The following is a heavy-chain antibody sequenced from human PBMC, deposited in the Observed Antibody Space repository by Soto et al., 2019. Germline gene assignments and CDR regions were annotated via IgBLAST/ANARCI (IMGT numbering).Heavy chain of an antibody. CDR2: ISGSGGST. D-gene: IGHD3-22*01. CDR1: GFTFSSYA. J-gene: IGHJ4*02. CDR3: AKGQAITMIVVVPFDY. Sequence: PGGSLRLSCAASGFTFSSYAMSWVRQAPGKGLEWVSAISGSGGSTYYADSVKGRFTISRDNSKNTLYLQMNSLRAEDTAVYYCAKGQAITMIVVVPFDYWGQGTLVTVSS. V-gene: IGHV3-23*01.